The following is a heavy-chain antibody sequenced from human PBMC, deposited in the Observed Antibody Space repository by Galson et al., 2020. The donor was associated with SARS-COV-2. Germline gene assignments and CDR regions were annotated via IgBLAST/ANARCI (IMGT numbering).Heavy chain of an antibody. J-gene: IGHJ6*02. V-gene: IGHV1-2*02. D-gene: IGHD4-17*01. CDR1: GYTFTGYY. CDR3: ARESTTFYYGMDV. Sequence: SVKVSCQASGYTFTGYYMHWVRQAPGQGLEWMGWINPNSGGTNYAQKFQGRVTMTRDTSISTAYMELSRLRSDDTAVYYCARESTTFYYGMDVWGQGTTVTVSS. CDR2: INPNSGGT.